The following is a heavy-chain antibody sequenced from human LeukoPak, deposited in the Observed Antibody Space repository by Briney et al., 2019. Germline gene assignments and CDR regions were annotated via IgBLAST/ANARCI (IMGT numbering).Heavy chain of an antibody. CDR3: ARGPNPSGYSGSAKLVDY. D-gene: IGHD1-26*01. Sequence: VASVKVSCKASGYTFTSYGISWVRQAPGQGLEWMGWISAYNGNTNYAQKLQGRVTMTTDTSTSTAYMELRSLRSDDTAVYYCARGPNPSGYSGSAKLVDYWGQGTLVTVSS. CDR1: GYTFTSYG. V-gene: IGHV1-18*01. J-gene: IGHJ4*02. CDR2: ISAYNGNT.